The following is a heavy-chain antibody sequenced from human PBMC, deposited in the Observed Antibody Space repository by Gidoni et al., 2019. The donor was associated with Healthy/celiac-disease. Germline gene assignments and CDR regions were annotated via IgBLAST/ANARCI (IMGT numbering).Heavy chain of an antibody. CDR1: GFTFSSYA. CDR2: ISGSGGST. CDR3: AKESRPQRYYYYGMYV. Sequence: EVQLLESGGGLVQPGWSLRLSCSASGFTFSSYAMSWVRQAPGKGLEWCSAISGSGGSTHYADSVKGRFTISRDNSKNTLYLQMNSLRAEDTAVYYGAKESRPQRYYYYGMYVWCQGTTVTVSS. V-gene: IGHV3-23*01. J-gene: IGHJ6*02.